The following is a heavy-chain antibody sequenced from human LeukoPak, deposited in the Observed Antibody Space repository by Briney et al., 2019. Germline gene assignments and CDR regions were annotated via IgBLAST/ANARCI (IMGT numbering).Heavy chain of an antibody. CDR1: GFTFTTYA. V-gene: IGHV3-23*01. CDR2: VGGNGGST. Sequence: PGGSLRLSCAASGFTFTTYAMSWVRQAPGKRLEVVSTVGGNGGSTYYADSVKGRFTISRDNPKNTLYLQMNTLRAEDTAVYYCAKGYSGSYRSYFDYWGQGSLVTVSS. D-gene: IGHD1-26*01. CDR3: AKGYSGSYRSYFDY. J-gene: IGHJ4*02.